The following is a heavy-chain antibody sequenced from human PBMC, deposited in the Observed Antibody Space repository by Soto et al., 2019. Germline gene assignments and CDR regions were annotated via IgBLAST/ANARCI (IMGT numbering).Heavy chain of an antibody. J-gene: IGHJ4*02. CDR1: GFTVRGYY. CDR3: ARDLDTAWAPWLDH. CDR2: IYNDGST. V-gene: IGHV3-66*01. D-gene: IGHD5-18*01. Sequence: EVQLVESGGGLVQPGGSLRLSCAASGFTVRGYYMSWARQAPGKGLEWVSVIYNDGSTYYADSVKGRFTISRDNSKSTLYLQMNSLRAEDTAVYYCARDLDTAWAPWLDHWAQGTLVTVSS.